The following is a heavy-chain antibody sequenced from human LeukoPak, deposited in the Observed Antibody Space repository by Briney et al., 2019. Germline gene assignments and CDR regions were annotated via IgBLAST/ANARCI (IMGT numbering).Heavy chain of an antibody. CDR1: GFTFSSYG. Sequence: PGRSLRLSCAASGFTFSSYGMHWVRQAPGKGLEWVAVISYDGGNKYYADSVKGRFTISRDNSKNTLYLQMNSLRAEDTAVYYCAKGTKRGYCSSTSCYEGYYYYGMDVWGQGTTVTVSS. CDR3: AKGTKRGYCSSTSCYEGYYYYGMDV. D-gene: IGHD2-2*01. CDR2: ISYDGGNK. V-gene: IGHV3-30*18. J-gene: IGHJ6*02.